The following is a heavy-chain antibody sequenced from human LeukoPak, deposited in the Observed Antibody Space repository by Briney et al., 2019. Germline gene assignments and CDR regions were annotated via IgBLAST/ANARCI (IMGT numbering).Heavy chain of an antibody. CDR2: ISDDGRSK. CDR3: AKRPSDYGDYVSYFDF. J-gene: IGHJ4*02. V-gene: IGHV3-30*18. CDR1: GFSFISYG. Sequence: GGSLRLSCAASGFSFISYGMHSVRQAPGKGLEWVGVISDDGRSKDYADSVKGRFTISRDNSKDTLYLQMNGLRDEDTAVYYCAKRPSDYGDYVSYFDFWGQGTLVTVSS. D-gene: IGHD4-17*01.